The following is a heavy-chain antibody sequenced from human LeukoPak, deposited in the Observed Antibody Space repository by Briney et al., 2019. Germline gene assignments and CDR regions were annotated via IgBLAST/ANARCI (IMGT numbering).Heavy chain of an antibody. CDR2: INAGNGNT. CDR1: GYTFTSYA. CDR3: ARGRTWIQLWPPTDY. D-gene: IGHD5-18*01. Sequence: ASVKVSCKASGYTFTSYAMHWVRQAPGQRLEWMGWINAGNGNTKYSQKFQGRVTMTTDTSTSTAYMELRSLRSDDTAVYYCARGRTWIQLWPPTDYWGQGTLVTVSS. V-gene: IGHV1-3*01. J-gene: IGHJ4*02.